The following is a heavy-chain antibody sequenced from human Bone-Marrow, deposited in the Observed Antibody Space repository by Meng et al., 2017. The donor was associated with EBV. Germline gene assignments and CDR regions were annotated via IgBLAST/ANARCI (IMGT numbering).Heavy chain of an antibody. CDR3: ASESGRGFTPDY. D-gene: IGHD3-10*01. CDR2: LIPKSGVP. J-gene: IGHJ4*02. CDR1: GGTFSSYA. V-gene: IGHV1-69*01. Sequence: VQLVPLGAEGKKPGSSAKVRCQTSGGTFSSYAVSWVRQAPGQGLEWMGGLIPKSGVPYFARKFQGRLTITADESTSTHYMDLTSLRSDDTAVYYCASESGRGFTPDYWGRGTLVTVSS.